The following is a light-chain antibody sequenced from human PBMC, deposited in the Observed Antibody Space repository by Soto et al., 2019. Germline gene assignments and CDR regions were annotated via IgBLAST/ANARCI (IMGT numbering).Light chain of an antibody. CDR1: SSDIGAYNY. Sequence: QSALTLPASVSGSPGQSITISCSGTSSDIGAYNYVSWYQQHPGKVPKLMIYEVTNRPSGLSNRFSGSKSGNTASLTISGLXAEDEADYFCSSYTSTSTLYVFGTGTKVTVL. CDR2: EVT. J-gene: IGLJ1*01. V-gene: IGLV2-14*01. CDR3: SSYTSTSTLYV.